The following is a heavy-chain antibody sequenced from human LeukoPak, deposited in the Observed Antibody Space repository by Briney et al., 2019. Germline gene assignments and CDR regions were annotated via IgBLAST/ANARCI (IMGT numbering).Heavy chain of an antibody. CDR2: ISWNSGSI. CDR3: ARDRGRYCSSTSCYLY. Sequence: PGGSLRLSCAASGFTFDDYAMHWVRQAPGKGLEWVSGISWNSGSIGYADSVKGRFTISRDNAKNTLYLQMNSLRAEDTAVYYCARDRGRYCSSTSCYLYWGQGTLVTVSS. D-gene: IGHD2-2*01. V-gene: IGHV3-9*01. J-gene: IGHJ4*02. CDR1: GFTFDDYA.